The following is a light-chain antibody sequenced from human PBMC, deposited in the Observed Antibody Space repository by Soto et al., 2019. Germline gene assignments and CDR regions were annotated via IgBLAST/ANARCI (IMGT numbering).Light chain of an antibody. V-gene: IGLV1-40*01. CDR2: GNI. CDR1: NSNIGAGYE. CDR3: QSYDSSLSVLYV. J-gene: IGLJ1*01. Sequence: QSVLTQPPSVSGAPGQRVIISCTGSNSNIGAGYEVHWFQQLPGTAPKLLIYGNINRPSGVPDRFSGSKSGTSASLAITGLQPEDEADYYCQSYDSSLSVLYVFGTGTKLTAL.